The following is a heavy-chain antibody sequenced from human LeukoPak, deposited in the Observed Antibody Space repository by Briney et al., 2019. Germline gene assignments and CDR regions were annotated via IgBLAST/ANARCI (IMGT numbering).Heavy chain of an antibody. V-gene: IGHV1-2*02. D-gene: IGHD6-6*01. CDR3: ARDPYSSTWSYGMDV. Sequence: ASVKVSCKASGYTFTGYYMHWVRQAPGQGLEWMGWINPNNGGTNYAQKFQGRVTMTRDTSINTAYMELSRLKSDDTAVYYCARDPYSSTWSYGMDVWGQGTTVTVSS. J-gene: IGHJ6*02. CDR1: GYTFTGYY. CDR2: INPNNGGT.